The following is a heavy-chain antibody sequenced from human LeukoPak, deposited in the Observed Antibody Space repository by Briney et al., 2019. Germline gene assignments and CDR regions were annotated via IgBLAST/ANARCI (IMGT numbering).Heavy chain of an antibody. CDR1: GGSFSGYY. Sequence: PSETLSLTCAVYGGSFSGYYWSWIRQPPGKGLEWIGEINHSGSTNYNPSLKSRVTISVDTSKNQFSLKLSSVTAADTAVYYCARGTKILQNRNGFWYGGKKNPPHYYLDYWGQGTLVTVSS. V-gene: IGHV4-34*01. D-gene: IGHD4-23*01. CDR3: ARGTKILQNRNGFWYGGKKNPPHYYLDY. J-gene: IGHJ4*02. CDR2: INHSGST.